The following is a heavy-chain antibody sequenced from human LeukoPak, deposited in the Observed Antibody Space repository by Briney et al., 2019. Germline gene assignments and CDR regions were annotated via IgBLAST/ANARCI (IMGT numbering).Heavy chain of an antibody. CDR2: IIPILGIA. Sequence: ASVKVSCKASGGTFSSYAIRWVRQAPGQGLEWMGRIIPILGIANYAQKFQGRVTITADKSTSTAYMELSSLRSEDTAVYYCARERPYYGSGSYYTPLDYWGQGTLVTVSS. CDR1: GGTFSSYA. J-gene: IGHJ4*02. CDR3: ARERPYYGSGSYYTPLDY. D-gene: IGHD3-10*01. V-gene: IGHV1-69*04.